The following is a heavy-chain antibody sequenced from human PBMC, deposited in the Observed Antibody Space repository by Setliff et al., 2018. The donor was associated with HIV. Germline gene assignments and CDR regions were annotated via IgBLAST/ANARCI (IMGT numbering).Heavy chain of an antibody. CDR2: IKTKPNSYAT. V-gene: IGHV3-73*01. CDR1: GFTFSGSA. D-gene: IGHD3-3*01. J-gene: IGHJ3*02. Sequence: PGGSLRLSCSASGFTFSGSALHWVRQASGKGLEWVGRIKTKPNSYATAHADSVKGRFTISRDNTNNSLYLHMNSLRAEDTAVYYCARAAAYFNFWTGYHPHAFDIWGQGTMVTV. CDR3: ARAAAYFNFWTGYHPHAFDI.